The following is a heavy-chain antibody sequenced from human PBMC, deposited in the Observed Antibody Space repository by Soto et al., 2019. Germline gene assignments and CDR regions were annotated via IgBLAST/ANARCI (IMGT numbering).Heavy chain of an antibody. D-gene: IGHD2-15*01. CDR2: IYYSGST. CDR3: AREVGDCSGGSCSDY. Sequence: QVQLQESGPGLVKPSQTLSLTCTVSGGSISSGGYYWSWIRQHPGKGLAWIGYIYYSGSTYYNPSLKSLVTLSVDTSKNPFALKLSSVTAADTAVYYCAREVGDCSGGSCSDYWGQGTLVTVSS. V-gene: IGHV4-31*01. J-gene: IGHJ4*02. CDR1: GGSISSGGYY.